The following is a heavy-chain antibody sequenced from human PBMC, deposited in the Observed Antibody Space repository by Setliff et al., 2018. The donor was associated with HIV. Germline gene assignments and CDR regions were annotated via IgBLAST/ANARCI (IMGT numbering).Heavy chain of an antibody. Sequence: SETLSLTCTVSGGSISSGSYYWTWIRQPAGKGLEWLGHIYTSGTTDYNPSLKSRVIISLDTSKNQISLKLNSVTAADTAVYYCARVPLYCSGGKCFSISAFHIWGQGTTVTVSS. D-gene: IGHD2-15*01. J-gene: IGHJ3*02. V-gene: IGHV4-61*09. CDR3: ARVPLYCSGGKCFSISAFHI. CDR1: GGSISSGSYY. CDR2: IYTSGTT.